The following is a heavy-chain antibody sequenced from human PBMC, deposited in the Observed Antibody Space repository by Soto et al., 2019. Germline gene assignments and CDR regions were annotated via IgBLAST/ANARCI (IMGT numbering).Heavy chain of an antibody. J-gene: IGHJ4*02. CDR2: VSFDGTNK. CDR3: AKDRGFDWSTQFFDY. Sequence: QVQLVESGGGVVQPGRSLRLSCAASGFTFSSYGMHWVRQAPGKGLEWVAVVSFDGTNKYYADSVKGRFTISRENSKNTLHLQLNSLRAEDTAVYYCAKDRGFDWSTQFFDYWGQGTLVTVSS. CDR1: GFTFSSYG. D-gene: IGHD3-9*01. V-gene: IGHV3-30*18.